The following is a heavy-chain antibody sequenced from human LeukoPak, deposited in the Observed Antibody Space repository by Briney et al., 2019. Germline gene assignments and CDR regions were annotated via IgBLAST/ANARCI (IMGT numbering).Heavy chain of an antibody. Sequence: GGSLRLSCAASGFTFSNYVIHWVRQAPGKGLEWVAVISYDGSNKYYADSVKGRFTISRDNSKNTLYLQMNSLRAEDTAVYYCAREETGLYYFDYWGQGTLVTVS. D-gene: IGHD3-9*01. CDR3: AREETGLYYFDY. CDR2: ISYDGSNK. V-gene: IGHV3-30-3*01. J-gene: IGHJ4*02. CDR1: GFTFSNYV.